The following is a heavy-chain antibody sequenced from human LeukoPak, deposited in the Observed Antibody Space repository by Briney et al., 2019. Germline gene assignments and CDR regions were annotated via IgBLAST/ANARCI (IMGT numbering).Heavy chain of an antibody. J-gene: IGHJ6*03. CDR3: AKYPRVRYYYYMDV. Sequence: KSSETLSLTCTVSGGSISSYYWSWIRQPPGKGLEWIGYIYYSGSTNYNPSLKSRVTISVDTSKNQFSLRLSSVTAADTAVYYCAKYPRVRYYYYMDVWGKGTTVTVSS. CDR1: GGSISSYY. D-gene: IGHD2-8*01. V-gene: IGHV4-59*12. CDR2: IYYSGST.